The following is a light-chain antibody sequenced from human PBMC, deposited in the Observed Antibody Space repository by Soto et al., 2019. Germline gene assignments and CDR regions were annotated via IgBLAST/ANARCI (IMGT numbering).Light chain of an antibody. Sequence: EIVMTQSPATLSVSPGERATLSCRASQSVSSNLAWYQQKLGQAPRLLIYGASTRATGIPARFSGSGSGTEFTLTISSLQYDDFAVYYCQHYNNWPPWTFGQGTKVEIK. CDR1: QSVSSN. J-gene: IGKJ1*01. V-gene: IGKV3-15*01. CDR2: GAS. CDR3: QHYNNWPPWT.